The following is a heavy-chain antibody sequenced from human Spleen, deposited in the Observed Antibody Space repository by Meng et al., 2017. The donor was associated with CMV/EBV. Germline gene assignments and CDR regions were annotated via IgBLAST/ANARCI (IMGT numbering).Heavy chain of an antibody. CDR2: MNPNSGNT. J-gene: IGHJ6*02. Sequence: ASVKVSCKASGYTFTSYDINWVRQATGQGLEWMGWMNPNSGNTGYAQKFQGRVTITRNTSISTAYMELISLRSEDTAVYYCARDILPPVIRARNYYYGMDVWGQGTTVTVSS. CDR1: GYTFTSYD. CDR3: ARDILPPVIRARNYYYGMDV. D-gene: IGHD2-2*01. V-gene: IGHV1-8*03.